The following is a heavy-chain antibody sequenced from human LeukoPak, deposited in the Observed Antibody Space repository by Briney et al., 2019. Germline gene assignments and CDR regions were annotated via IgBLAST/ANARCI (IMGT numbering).Heavy chain of an antibody. V-gene: IGHV4-59*01. Sequence: PSETLSLTCGVSGDSIGSFYWNWFRQPPGKGLEWIGYIRYNGNAKYNSSLESRVTLSMDTPKNQFSLRLISVTAADTAVYFCAREARYGDFATVDYWGQGSQVTVSS. CDR2: IRYNGNA. D-gene: IGHD4-17*01. CDR1: GDSIGSFY. J-gene: IGHJ4*02. CDR3: AREARYGDFATVDY.